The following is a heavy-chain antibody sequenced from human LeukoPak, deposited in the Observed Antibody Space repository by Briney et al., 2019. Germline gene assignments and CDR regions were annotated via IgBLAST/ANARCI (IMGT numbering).Heavy chain of an antibody. CDR1: GGSIRCYS. V-gene: IGHV4-4*07. CDR2: FYISGST. CDR3: ARDRTGWFDP. J-gene: IGHJ5*02. Sequence: SETLSLTCTVSGGSIRCYSWSWIRQPAGKGPEWIGRFYISGSTHYSPPLKSRVTVSLDKSRNQYSLKMRSVTAADTAVYYCARDRTGWFDPWGQGILVTVSS.